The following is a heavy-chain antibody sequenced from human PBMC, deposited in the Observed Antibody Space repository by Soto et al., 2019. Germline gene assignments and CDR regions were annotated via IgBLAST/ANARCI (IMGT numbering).Heavy chain of an antibody. Sequence: GESLKISCKGSGCSFTSYWISWVRQMPGKGLEWMGRIDPSDSYTNYSPSFQGHVTISADKSISTAYLQWSSLKASDTAMYYCARRGAAAGTYYYYGMDVWGQGTTVTVSS. CDR1: GCSFTSYW. CDR2: IDPSDSYT. CDR3: ARRGAAAGTYYYYGMDV. J-gene: IGHJ6*02. D-gene: IGHD6-13*01. V-gene: IGHV5-10-1*01.